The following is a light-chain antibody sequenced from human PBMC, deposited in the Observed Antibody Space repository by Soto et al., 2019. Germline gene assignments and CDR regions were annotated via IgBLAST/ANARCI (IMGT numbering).Light chain of an antibody. CDR1: QRVSSY. Sequence: IVLTQSPAALSLSPGERATFYCRASQRVSSYLAWCQQRPGQAPRLLIYGASTRAAGIPDRFSGSGSGTEFTLTISSLQPEDFATYYCQQRSNWPPITFGQGTRLEI. V-gene: IGKV3-11*01. CDR2: GAS. CDR3: QQRSNWPPIT. J-gene: IGKJ5*01.